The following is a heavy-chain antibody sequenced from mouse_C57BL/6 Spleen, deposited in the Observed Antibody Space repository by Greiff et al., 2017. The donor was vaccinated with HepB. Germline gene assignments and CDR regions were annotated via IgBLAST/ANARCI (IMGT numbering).Heavy chain of an antibody. D-gene: IGHD2-4*01. V-gene: IGHV7-3*01. J-gene: IGHJ1*03. Sequence: EVKLVESGGGLVQPGGSLSLSCAASGFTFTDYYMSWVRQPPGKALEWLGFIRNKANGYTTEYSASVKGRFTISRDNSQSILYLQMNALRAEASATYYCARYVGLRWYFDVWGTGTTVTVSS. CDR2: IRNKANGYTT. CDR1: GFTFTDYY. CDR3: ARYVGLRWYFDV.